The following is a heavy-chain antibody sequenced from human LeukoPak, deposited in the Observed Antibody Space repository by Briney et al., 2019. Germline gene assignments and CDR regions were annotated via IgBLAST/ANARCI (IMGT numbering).Heavy chain of an antibody. Sequence: PSETLSLTCTVSGGSISSYYWSWIRQPPGKGLEWIGYIYYSGSTNYNPPLKSRVTISVDTSKNQFSLKLSSVTAADTAVYYCARDAHDYGLYYFDYWGQGTLVTVSS. CDR3: ARDAHDYGLYYFDY. CDR2: IYYSGST. J-gene: IGHJ4*02. D-gene: IGHD4-17*01. V-gene: IGHV4-59*01. CDR1: GGSISSYY.